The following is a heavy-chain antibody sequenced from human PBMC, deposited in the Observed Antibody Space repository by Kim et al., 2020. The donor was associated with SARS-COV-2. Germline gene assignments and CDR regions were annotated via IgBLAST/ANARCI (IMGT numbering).Heavy chain of an antibody. V-gene: IGHV3-7*01. CDR2: IRQDGSEI. CDR1: GFTFNNYW. Sequence: GGSLRLSCAASGFTFNNYWMSWVRQAPGKGLEWVVNIRQDGSEIYYVDSVKGRFTISRDNTKTSLYLQMNSLRPDDTAVYYCARKVKAVAGTDYYYYGMDAWGRGTAVTVS. CDR3: ARKVKAVAGTDYYYYGMDA. J-gene: IGHJ6*02. D-gene: IGHD6-19*01.